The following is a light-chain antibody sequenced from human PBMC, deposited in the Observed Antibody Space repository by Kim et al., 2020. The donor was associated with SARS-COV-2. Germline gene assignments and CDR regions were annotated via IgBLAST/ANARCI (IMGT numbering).Light chain of an antibody. CDR1: QGISGY. J-gene: IGKJ4*01. CDR2: AAS. V-gene: IGKV1-8*01. Sequence: ASTGDRVTITCRASQGISGYLAWYQQEPGKAPKLLIYAASTLQSGVPSRFSGSGSGTDFTLTISCLQSEDFATYYCQQYYSYPLTFGGGTKLEI. CDR3: QQYYSYPLT.